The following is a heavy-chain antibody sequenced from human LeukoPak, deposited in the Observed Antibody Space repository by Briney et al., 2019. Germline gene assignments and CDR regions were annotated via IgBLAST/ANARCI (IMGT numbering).Heavy chain of an antibody. CDR2: IYYSGSP. CDR3: ATWRTAKTGFDY. Sequence: ASETLSLTCTVSSGSISTYYWAWIRQPPGKGLECIGSIYYSGSPYYNPSLKSRVTISVDTSKNQFSLRLSSVTAADTAVYYCATWRTAKTGFDYWGQGTLVTVSS. V-gene: IGHV4-39*01. D-gene: IGHD1-1*01. J-gene: IGHJ4*02. CDR1: SGSISTYY.